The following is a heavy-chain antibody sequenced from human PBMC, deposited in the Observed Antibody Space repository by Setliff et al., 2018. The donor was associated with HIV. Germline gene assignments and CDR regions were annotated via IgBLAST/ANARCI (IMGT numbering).Heavy chain of an antibody. CDR3: ARGRCSDAACFFDY. CDR1: GFTSKTYS. D-gene: IGHD3-16*01. V-gene: IGHV3-48*01. J-gene: IGHJ4*02. CDR2: IKTDGGTT. Sequence: GGSLRLSCVGSGFTSKTYSMNWVCQAPGKGLEWLSYIKTDGGTTYDADSVEGRFTISRDNAKNSLYLQMDNLTVDDTAVYFCARGRCSDAACFFDYWGQGTLVTVSS.